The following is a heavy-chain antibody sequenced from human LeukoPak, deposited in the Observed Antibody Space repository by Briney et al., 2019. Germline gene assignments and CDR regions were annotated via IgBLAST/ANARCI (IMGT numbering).Heavy chain of an antibody. CDR1: GYTFTKYG. Sequence: ASVKVSCKASGYTFTKYGISWVRQAPGQGLEWMGWISAYNGNTNYAQKLQGRVTMTTDTSTSTAFMELRSLRSDDTAVYYCARELLVVGATVDHWGPGSLVTVSS. CDR3: ARELLVVGATVDH. V-gene: IGHV1-18*01. D-gene: IGHD1-26*01. CDR2: ISAYNGNT. J-gene: IGHJ4*02.